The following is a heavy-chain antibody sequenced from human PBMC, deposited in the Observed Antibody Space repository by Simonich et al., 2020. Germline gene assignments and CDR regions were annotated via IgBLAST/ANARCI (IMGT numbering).Heavy chain of an antibody. CDR3: ARASRGTWWYYYFDY. Sequence: QVQRVQSGAEVKKPGASVKVSCKASGYTFTSYGISWGRQARGKGLGWRGWISAYNSNTNYAQKHQGRVTMTPDTSTSTAYMELRSLRSDETAVYYCARASRGTWWYYYFDYWGQGTLVTVSS. CDR1: GYTFTSYG. J-gene: IGHJ4*02. D-gene: IGHD2-15*01. CDR2: ISAYNSNT. V-gene: IGHV1-18*01.